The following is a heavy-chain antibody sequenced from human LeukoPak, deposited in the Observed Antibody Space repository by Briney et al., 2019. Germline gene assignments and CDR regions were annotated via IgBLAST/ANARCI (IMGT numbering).Heavy chain of an antibody. CDR2: INPNSGGT. Sequence: ASVKVSCKASGYTFTGYYMHWVRQAPGQGLEWMGRINPNSGGTNYAQKFQGRVTMTRDTSITTAYMELSRLTSDDTAVYYCARTRGGYSYGYPGYFQHWGQGTLVTVSS. CDR3: ARTRGGYSYGYPGYFQH. D-gene: IGHD5-18*01. CDR1: GYTFTGYY. J-gene: IGHJ1*01. V-gene: IGHV1-2*02.